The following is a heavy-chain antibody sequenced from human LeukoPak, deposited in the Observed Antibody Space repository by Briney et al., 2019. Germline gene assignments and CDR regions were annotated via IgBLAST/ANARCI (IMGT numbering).Heavy chain of an antibody. D-gene: IGHD3-3*01. CDR1: GYTFTSYY. V-gene: IGHV1-46*01. CDR2: INPSGGST. Sequence: ASVKVSCKASGYTFTSYYMHWVRQAPGRGLEWMGIINPSGGSTDYAQKFQDRLTMTRDTSTSTVYMQLSSLRSEDTAVYYCARGVPFLDFWGQGTLVTVSS. J-gene: IGHJ4*02. CDR3: ARGVPFLDF.